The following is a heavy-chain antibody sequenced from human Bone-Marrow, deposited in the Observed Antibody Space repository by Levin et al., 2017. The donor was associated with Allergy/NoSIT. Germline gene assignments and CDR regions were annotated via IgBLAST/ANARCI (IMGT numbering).Heavy chain of an antibody. Sequence: MPGGSLRLSCAASGFTFSSSAMEWVRQAPGKGLEWVSSITGRSDYIYYADSVKGRFTISRDNAENSLFLQMNSLRAEDTAVYYCAGLGGPGYGRYYFDSWGQGTLVTVSS. V-gene: IGHV3-21*06. D-gene: IGHD5-18*01. CDR2: ITGRSDYI. J-gene: IGHJ4*02. CDR3: AGLGGPGYGRYYFDS. CDR1: GFTFSSSA.